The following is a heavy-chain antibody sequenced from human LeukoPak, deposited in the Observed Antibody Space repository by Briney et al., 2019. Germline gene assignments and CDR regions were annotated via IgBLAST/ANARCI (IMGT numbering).Heavy chain of an antibody. CDR1: GFTFSSYA. J-gene: IGHJ4*02. V-gene: IGHV3-30*04. Sequence: PGGSLRLSCAASGFTFSSYAMHWVRQAPGKGLEWVAVISYDGSNKYYADSVKGRFTISRDNSKNTLYLQMDSLRAEDTAVYYCARWAPDYYFDYWGQGTLVTVSS. CDR3: ARWAPDYYFDY. CDR2: ISYDGSNK. D-gene: IGHD1-26*01.